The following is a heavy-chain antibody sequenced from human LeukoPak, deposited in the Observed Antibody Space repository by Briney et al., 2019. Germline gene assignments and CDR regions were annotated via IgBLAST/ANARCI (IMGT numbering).Heavy chain of an antibody. CDR3: TSRDDSGY. D-gene: IGHD5-24*01. CDR2: VDIDGGST. CDR1: GFTFSNYA. V-gene: IGHV3-64*01. J-gene: IGHJ4*02. Sequence: PGGSLRLSCAASGFTFSNYALHWVRQAPGKGLEYVSAVDIDGGSTYYANSVKGRFTISRDNSKSTLYLQMDSPRPEDMAVYYCTSRDDSGYWGQGTLVTVSS.